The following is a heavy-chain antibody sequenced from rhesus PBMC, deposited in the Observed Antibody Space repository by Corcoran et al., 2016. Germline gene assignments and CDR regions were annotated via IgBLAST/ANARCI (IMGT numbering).Heavy chain of an antibody. CDR3: ARVGSSWSEWDTVGTEWYFDL. J-gene: IGHJ2*01. CDR1: GYSISSGYY. CDR2: IYGSGGSN. V-gene: IGHV4S14*01. Sequence: QVQLQESGPGLVKPSETLSLTCAVSGYSISSGYYWGWIRKPPGKGQEWIGSIYGSGGSNYLNPSLKSRVTLSVDTSKNQFSLKLSSGTAADTAVYYWARVGSSWSEWDTVGTEWYFDLWGPGTPITISS. D-gene: IGHD5-42*01.